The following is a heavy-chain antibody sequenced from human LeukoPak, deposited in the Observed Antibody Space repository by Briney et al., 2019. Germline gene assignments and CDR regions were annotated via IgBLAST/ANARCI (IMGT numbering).Heavy chain of an antibody. CDR3: ARQGAAGKYYYYYMDV. Sequence: GESLQISCQGSGYNFPIYWIGWVRQMPGQGLDWIGIIYPDDSSTIYGPSFQGQVTISADKSINTAYLEWSSLKASDTAIYYCARQGAAGKYYYYYMDVWGKGTTVTVSS. J-gene: IGHJ6*03. CDR2: IYPDDSST. CDR1: GYNFPIYW. D-gene: IGHD6-13*01. V-gene: IGHV5-51*01.